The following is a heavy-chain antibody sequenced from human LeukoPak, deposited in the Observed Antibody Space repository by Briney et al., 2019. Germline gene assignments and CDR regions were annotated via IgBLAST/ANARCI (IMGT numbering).Heavy chain of an antibody. Sequence: VASVKVSCKASGGTFSSYAISWVRQAPGQGLEWMGRIIPILGIANYALKFQGRVTITADKSTSTAYMELSSLRSEDTAVYYCARESGVGNYDSSGSNDYWGQGTLVAVSS. CDR2: IIPILGIA. J-gene: IGHJ4*02. CDR3: ARESGVGNYDSSGSNDY. V-gene: IGHV1-69*04. D-gene: IGHD3-22*01. CDR1: GGTFSSYA.